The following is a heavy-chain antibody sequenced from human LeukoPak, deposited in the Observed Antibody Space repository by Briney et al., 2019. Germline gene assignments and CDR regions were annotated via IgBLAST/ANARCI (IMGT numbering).Heavy chain of an antibody. D-gene: IGHD2-8*01. CDR2: LSRGGETT. CDR1: GFPFNMFA. V-gene: IGHV3-23*01. CDR3: AKEQRIRHCSEGVCMEGYYFDY. J-gene: IGHJ4*02. Sequence: GGSLRLSCTGSGFPFNMFAMNWVLQAPGQGLEWVSGLSRGGETTNYADSVKGRFTVSRDTSKNMVFLQMNDLRPEDTAVYYCAKEQRIRHCSEGVCMEGYYFDYWGQGSLVTVSS.